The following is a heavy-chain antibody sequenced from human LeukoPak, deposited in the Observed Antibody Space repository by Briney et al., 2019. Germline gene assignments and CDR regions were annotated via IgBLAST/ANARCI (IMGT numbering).Heavy chain of an antibody. CDR3: ARGGSGYYCDY. CDR1: GYTFTNYG. CDR2: ISAYNGNT. D-gene: IGHD6-19*01. Sequence: GASVKVSCKASGYTFTNYGISWVRQAPGQGLEWMGWISAYNGNTNYAQKLQDRVTMTTDTSTSTAYMELRSLRSDDTGAYYCARGGSGYYCDYWGQGTLVTVSS. J-gene: IGHJ4*02. V-gene: IGHV1-18*01.